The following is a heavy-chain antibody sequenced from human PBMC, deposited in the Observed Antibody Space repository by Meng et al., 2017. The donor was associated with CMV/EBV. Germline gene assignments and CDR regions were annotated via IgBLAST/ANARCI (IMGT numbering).Heavy chain of an antibody. Sequence: ASGYTFTTYGISWVRQAPGQGLEWMGWISAYNGNTNYAQRIQGRVTITTDTSRSTAYMELRSLRYDDTAVYYCARDLIAVRPGWFDPWGQGTLVTVSS. CDR3: ARDLIAVRPGWFDP. D-gene: IGHD6-6*01. CDR1: GYTFTTYG. J-gene: IGHJ5*02. CDR2: ISAYNGNT. V-gene: IGHV1-18*01.